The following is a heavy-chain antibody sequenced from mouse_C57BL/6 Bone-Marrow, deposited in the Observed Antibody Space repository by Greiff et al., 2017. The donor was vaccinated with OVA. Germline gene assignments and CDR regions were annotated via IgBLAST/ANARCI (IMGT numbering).Heavy chain of an antibody. D-gene: IGHD2-4*01. Sequence: EVKLVESGGGLVKPGGSLKLSCAASGFTFSSYTMSWVRQTPEKRLEWVATISGGGGNTYYPDSVKGRFTISRDNAKNTLYLQMSSLRSEDTALYYCARQIYYYAWFAYWGQGTLVTVSA. CDR1: GFTFSSYT. CDR2: ISGGGGNT. J-gene: IGHJ3*01. V-gene: IGHV5-9*01. CDR3: ARQIYYYAWFAY.